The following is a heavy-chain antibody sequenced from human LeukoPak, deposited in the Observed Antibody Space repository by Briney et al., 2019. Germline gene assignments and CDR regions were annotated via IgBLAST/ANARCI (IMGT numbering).Heavy chain of an antibody. CDR3: AKEGASTSIDY. V-gene: IGHV3-23*01. D-gene: IGHD1-26*01. Sequence: PGGSLRLSCAASGFTFKNYAMTWVRQAPGKGLEWVSAISGSGGSTYYADSVKGRFTISRDNSKNTLYLQMNSLRAEDTAAYYCAKEGASTSIDYWGQGTLVTASS. CDR1: GFTFKNYA. CDR2: ISGSGGST. J-gene: IGHJ4*02.